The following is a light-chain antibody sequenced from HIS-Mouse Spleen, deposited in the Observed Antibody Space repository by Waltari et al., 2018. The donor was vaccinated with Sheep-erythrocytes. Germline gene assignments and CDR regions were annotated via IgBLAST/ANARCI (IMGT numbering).Light chain of an antibody. CDR1: QSVSSY. V-gene: IGKV3-11*01. CDR2: DAS. J-gene: IGKJ4*01. Sequence: EIVLTQSPATLSLSPVERATLSCSASQSVSSYLAWYQQKPGQAPRLLIYDASNRATGIPARFSGSGSGTDFTLTISSLEPEDFAVYYCQQRSNWPPAFGGGTKVEIK. CDR3: QQRSNWPPA.